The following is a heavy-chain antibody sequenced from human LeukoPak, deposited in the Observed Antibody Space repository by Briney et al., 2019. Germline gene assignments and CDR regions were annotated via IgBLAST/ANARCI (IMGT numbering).Heavy chain of an antibody. V-gene: IGHV3-7*01. D-gene: IGHD6-13*01. J-gene: IGHJ4*02. CDR2: MRYDGSEK. Sequence: GGSLRLSCAASGFTFGSYWMSWVRQAPGKGLEWVANMRYDGSEKDYVDSVKGRFTISRDNAKNSLYLQMNSLRAEDTAVYYCARDIAAAGLFFDYWGQGTLVTVSS. CDR1: GFTFGSYW. CDR3: ARDIAAAGLFFDY.